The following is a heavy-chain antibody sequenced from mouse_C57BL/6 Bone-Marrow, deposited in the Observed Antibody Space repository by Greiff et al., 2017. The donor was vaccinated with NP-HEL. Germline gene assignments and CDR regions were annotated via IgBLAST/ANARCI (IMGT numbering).Heavy chain of an antibody. CDR1: GYTFTSYW. J-gene: IGHJ2*01. V-gene: IGHV1-55*01. D-gene: IGHD1-1*01. CDR2: IYPGSGST. Sequence: QVQLQQPGAELVKPGASVKMSCKASGYTFTSYWITWVKQRPGQGLEWIGDIYPGSGSTSYNEKFKSKATLTVDTSSSTAYMQLSSMTSEDSAVYYCASGGGSSYYFDYWGQGTTLTVSS. CDR3: ASGGGSSYYFDY.